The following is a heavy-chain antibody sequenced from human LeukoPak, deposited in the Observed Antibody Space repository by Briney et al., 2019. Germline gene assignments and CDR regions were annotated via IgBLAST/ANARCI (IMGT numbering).Heavy chain of an antibody. J-gene: IGHJ4*02. V-gene: IGHV4-34*01. D-gene: IGHD5-12*01. Sequence: SETLSLTCAVYGVSFSGYYWSWIRQPPGKGLEWIGEINHSGSTNYNPSLKSRVTISVDTSKNQFSLKLSSVTAADTAVYYCARDVEMAYYFDYWGQGTLVTVSS. CDR1: GVSFSGYY. CDR2: INHSGST. CDR3: ARDVEMAYYFDY.